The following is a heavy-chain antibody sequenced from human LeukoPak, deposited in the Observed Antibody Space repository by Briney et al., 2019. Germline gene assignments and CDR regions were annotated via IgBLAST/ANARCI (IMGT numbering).Heavy chain of an antibody. J-gene: IGHJ3*02. CDR2: IIPIFGTA. CDR1: GGTFSSYA. V-gene: IGHV1-69*05. Sequence: SVKVSCKASGGTFSSYAISWVRQAPGQGLEWMGGIIPIFGTANYAQKFQGRVTITTDESTSTAYMELSSLRSEDTAVYYCAWTLGTAMVKAFDIWGQGTMVTVPS. CDR3: AWTLGTAMVKAFDI. D-gene: IGHD5-18*01.